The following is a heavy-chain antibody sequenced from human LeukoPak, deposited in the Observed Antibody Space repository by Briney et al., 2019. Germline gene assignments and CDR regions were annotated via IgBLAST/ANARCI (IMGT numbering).Heavy chain of an antibody. CDR2: INPNSGGT. D-gene: IGHD2/OR15-2a*01. J-gene: IGHJ6*03. V-gene: IGHV1-2*06. CDR3: ARARGFAIIVAYMDV. Sequence: ASVKVSCKASGYTFTSYGISWVRQAPGQGLEWMGRINPNSGGTNYAQKFQGRVTMTRDTPISTAYMELSRLRSDDTAVYYCARARGFAIIVAYMDVWGKGTTVTVSS. CDR1: GYTFTSYG.